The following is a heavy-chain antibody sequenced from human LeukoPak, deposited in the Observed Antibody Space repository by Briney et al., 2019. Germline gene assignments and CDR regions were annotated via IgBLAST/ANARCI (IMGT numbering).Heavy chain of an antibody. CDR3: AKSVVVVVPAALDAFDI. CDR1: GFTFSTYA. Sequence: GGSLRLSCAASGFTFSTYAVNWVRQAPGKGLEWVSAISGSGGDTYYADSVKGRFTISRDNSKNTLYLQMNSLRAEDTAVYYCAKSVVVVVPAALDAFDIWGQGTMVTVSS. CDR2: ISGSGGDT. V-gene: IGHV3-23*01. D-gene: IGHD2-2*01. J-gene: IGHJ3*02.